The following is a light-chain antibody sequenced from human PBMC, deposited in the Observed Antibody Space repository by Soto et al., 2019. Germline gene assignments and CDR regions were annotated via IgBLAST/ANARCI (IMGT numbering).Light chain of an antibody. V-gene: IGLV2-14*01. CDR3: SAYTSSSTTYV. CDR1: SSDVGGYNY. J-gene: IGLJ1*01. CDR2: EVS. Sequence: QSVLTQPASVSGSPGQSITISCTGTSSDVGGYNYVSWYQQHPGKAPKLMIYEVSNRPSGVSNRFSGYKSGNTASLTISGLEAEDEADYYCSAYTSSSTTYVLGKGTKVTVL.